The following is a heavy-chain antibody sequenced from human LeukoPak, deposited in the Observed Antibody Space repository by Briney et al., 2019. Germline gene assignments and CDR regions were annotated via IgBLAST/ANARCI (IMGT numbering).Heavy chain of an antibody. CDR1: GFTFSSYE. J-gene: IGHJ6*03. Sequence: GALRLSCAASGFTFSSYEMNWVRQAPGKGLEWVSYISSSGSTIYYADSVKGRFTISRDNAKNSLYLQMNSLRAEDTAVYYCARDIGVVPAASFYYYYYMDVWGKGTTVTVSS. CDR3: ARDIGVVPAASFYYYYYMDV. V-gene: IGHV3-48*03. D-gene: IGHD2-2*01. CDR2: ISSSGSTI.